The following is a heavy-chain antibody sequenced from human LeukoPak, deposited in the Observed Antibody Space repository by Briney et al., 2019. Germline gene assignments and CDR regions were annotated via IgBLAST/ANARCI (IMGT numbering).Heavy chain of an antibody. CDR3: ASMGRGDYPGRMKD. CDR1: GGSISSYY. CDR2: IYYSGST. D-gene: IGHD4-17*01. Sequence: SETLSLTCTVSGGSISSYYWSWIRQPPGKGLEWIGYIYYSGSTNYNPSLKSRVTISVDTSKNQFSLKLSSVTAADTAVYYCASMGRGDYPGRMKDWGQGTLVTVSS. V-gene: IGHV4-59*08. J-gene: IGHJ4*02.